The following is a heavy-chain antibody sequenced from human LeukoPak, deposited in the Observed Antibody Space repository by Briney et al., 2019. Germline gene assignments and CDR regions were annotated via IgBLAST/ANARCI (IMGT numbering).Heavy chain of an antibody. CDR1: GGTFSSYA. CDR2: IIPIFGTA. Sequence: SVKVSCKASGGTFSSYAISWVRQAPGQGLEWMGGIIPIFGTANYAQKFQGRVTITTDESTSTAYMELSSLRSEDTAVYYCARDLKLDGSSGYYAFDIWGQGTMVTVSS. CDR3: ARDLKLDGSSGYYAFDI. J-gene: IGHJ3*02. V-gene: IGHV1-69*05. D-gene: IGHD3-22*01.